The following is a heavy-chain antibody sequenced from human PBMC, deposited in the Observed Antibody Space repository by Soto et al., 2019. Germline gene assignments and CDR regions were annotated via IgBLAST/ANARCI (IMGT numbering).Heavy chain of an antibody. V-gene: IGHV1-18*04. CDR1: GYTFTSYG. D-gene: IGHD6-13*01. CDR2: STAYNGNT. CDR3: ARERAPGIAASGTVWFDP. Sequence: QVQLVQSGAEVKKPGASVKVSCKASGYTFTSYGSSWVRQAPGQGLVWMGWSTAYNGNTNYAQKLQGRVTMTTDTSTSTAYMELRSLRSEDTAVYYCARERAPGIAASGTVWFDPWGQGPLVTVSS. J-gene: IGHJ5*02.